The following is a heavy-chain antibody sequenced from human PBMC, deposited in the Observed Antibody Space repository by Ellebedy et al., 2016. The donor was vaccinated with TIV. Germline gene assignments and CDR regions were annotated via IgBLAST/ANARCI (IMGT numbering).Heavy chain of an antibody. Sequence: GESLKISCAASGFTFSSFAMHWVRQAPGKGLEWLSVISGAGDNTYDADSVKGRFTITRDNSKNTLYLQMERLRAEDTAVYYCAKGTSSGFNYDRVGFEYWGQGTLVTVSS. J-gene: IGHJ4*02. CDR2: ISGAGDNT. CDR3: AKGTSSGFNYDRVGFEY. CDR1: GFTFSSFA. V-gene: IGHV3-23*01. D-gene: IGHD3-22*01.